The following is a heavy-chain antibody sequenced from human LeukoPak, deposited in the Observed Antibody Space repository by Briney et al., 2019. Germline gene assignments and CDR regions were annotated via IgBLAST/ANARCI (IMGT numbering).Heavy chain of an antibody. D-gene: IGHD4-17*01. CDR2: ISSTSSVI. Sequence: GGSLPLSCAASGFTFSSYSMNWVRQAPGNGLEGVSSISSTSSVIFYADSVKGRFTISRDNARNSLYLQMSSLRAEDTAVFYCAKDVLSTVTTYYFDYWGQGTLVTVSS. J-gene: IGHJ4*02. CDR1: GFTFSSYS. V-gene: IGHV3-21*01. CDR3: AKDVLSTVTTYYFDY.